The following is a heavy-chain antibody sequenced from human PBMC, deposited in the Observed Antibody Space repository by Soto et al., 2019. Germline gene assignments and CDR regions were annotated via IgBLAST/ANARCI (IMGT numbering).Heavy chain of an antibody. CDR1: GFTFSSYA. D-gene: IGHD1-1*01. V-gene: IGHV3-30-3*01. Sequence: ESGGGVVQPGRSLRLSCAASGFTFSSYAMHWVRQAPGKGLEWVAVISYDGSNKYYADSVKGRFTIPRDNSKNTLYLQMNSLRAEDTAVYYCARDRLRYNWNAFPYYYYGMDVWGQGTTVTVSS. CDR3: ARDRLRYNWNAFPYYYYGMDV. CDR2: ISYDGSNK. J-gene: IGHJ6*02.